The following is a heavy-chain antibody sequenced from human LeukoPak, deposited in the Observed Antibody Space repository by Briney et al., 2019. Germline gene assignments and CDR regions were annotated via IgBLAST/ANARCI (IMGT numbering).Heavy chain of an antibody. Sequence: EGSLRLSCAASGFTVSSNYMSWVRQAPGKGLEWVSVIYSGGSTYYADSVKGRFTISRDNSKNTLYLQMNSLRAEDTAVYYCAREARAWLPYFDYWGQGTLVTVSS. V-gene: IGHV3-66*01. CDR1: GFTVSSNY. CDR2: IYSGGST. D-gene: IGHD5-12*01. J-gene: IGHJ4*02. CDR3: AREARAWLPYFDY.